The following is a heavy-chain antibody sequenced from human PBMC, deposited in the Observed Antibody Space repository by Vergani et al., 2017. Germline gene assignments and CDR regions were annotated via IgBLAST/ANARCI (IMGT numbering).Heavy chain of an antibody. Sequence: QVQLVESGGGVVQPGTSLRLSCVVSGFALNRHAMYWVRQAPGKGVEWVVGISFDGTNEYYPDLVKGRFTISRDVAKNTLYLQVRSLRLEDTWVYQCVRDGGLCAGGKCYTEAWDYWGQGTPVTVSS. J-gene: IGHJ4*02. D-gene: IGHD2-2*02. V-gene: IGHV3-30-3*01. CDR3: VRDGGLCAGGKCYTEAWDY. CDR1: GFALNRHA. CDR2: ISFDGTNE.